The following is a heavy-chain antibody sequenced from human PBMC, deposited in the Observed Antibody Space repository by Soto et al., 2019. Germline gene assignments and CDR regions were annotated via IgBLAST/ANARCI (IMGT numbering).Heavy chain of an antibody. Sequence: QVQLQESGPGLVKPSETLSLTCTVSGGSISSYYWSWIRQPPGKGLEWIAYIYYSGSTNYNPSLKSRVTISVDSSKSQFTLQLSSVTAADTAVYYCARHVSILPPVDYYGMDVWGQGTTVTVSS. V-gene: IGHV4-59*08. CDR3: ARHVSILPPVDYYGMDV. CDR2: IYYSGST. D-gene: IGHD3-9*01. CDR1: GGSISSYY. J-gene: IGHJ6*02.